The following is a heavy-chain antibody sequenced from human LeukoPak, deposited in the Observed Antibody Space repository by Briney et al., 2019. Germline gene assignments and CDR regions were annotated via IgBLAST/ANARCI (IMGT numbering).Heavy chain of an antibody. D-gene: IGHD3-9*01. CDR1: GYTFTSYD. Sequence: ASVKVSCKASGYTFTSYDINWVRQATGQGLEWMGWMNPNSGNTGYAQKFQGRVTITRNTFISTAYMELSSLRPEDTAVYYCARAGGYYDILTGYKRGYNWFDPWGQGTLVTVSS. V-gene: IGHV1-8*03. J-gene: IGHJ5*02. CDR3: ARAGGYYDILTGYKRGYNWFDP. CDR2: MNPNSGNT.